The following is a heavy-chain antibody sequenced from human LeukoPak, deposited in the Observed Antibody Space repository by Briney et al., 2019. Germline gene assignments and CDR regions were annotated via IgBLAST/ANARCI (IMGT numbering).Heavy chain of an antibody. J-gene: IGHJ4*02. Sequence: PGGSLRLSCAASGFTFSSYGMSWVRQAPGKGLEWVSRIDYDGINTNYADSVKGRFTISRDNAKNSLYLQMNSLRAEDTALYYCAREGNYGITIFGVVRAFDYWGQGTLVTVSS. CDR2: IDYDGINT. CDR3: AREGNYGITIFGVVRAFDY. V-gene: IGHV3-74*01. D-gene: IGHD3-3*01. CDR1: GFTFSSYG.